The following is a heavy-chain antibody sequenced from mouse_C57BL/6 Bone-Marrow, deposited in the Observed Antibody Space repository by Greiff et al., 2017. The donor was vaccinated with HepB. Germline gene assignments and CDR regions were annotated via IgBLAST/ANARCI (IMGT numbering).Heavy chain of an antibody. J-gene: IGHJ3*01. D-gene: IGHD2-3*01. Sequence: VQLQQSGPELVKPGASVKISCKASGYSFTGYYMNWVKQSPEKSLEWIGEINPSTGGTTYNQKFKAKATLTVDKSSSTAYMQLKSLTSEDSAVYYCARSPDDGYYKDWFAYWGQGTLVTVSA. CDR3: ARSPDDGYYKDWFAY. V-gene: IGHV1-42*01. CDR1: GYSFTGYY. CDR2: INPSTGGT.